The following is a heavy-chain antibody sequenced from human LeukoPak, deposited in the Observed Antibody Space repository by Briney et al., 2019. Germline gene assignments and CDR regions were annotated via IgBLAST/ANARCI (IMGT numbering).Heavy chain of an antibody. CDR2: NSYSGNT. D-gene: IGHD1-26*01. V-gene: IGHV4-59*01. CDR1: GASMSTYY. CDR3: ARVGSGSFDY. J-gene: IGHJ4*02. Sequence: SETLSLTCTVSGASMSTYYWSWIRQPPGKGLEWIGYNSYSGNTNYNPSLKSRVTISVDTSKNHFSLNLRSVTAADTAVYYCARVGSGSFDYWGQGTLVTVSS.